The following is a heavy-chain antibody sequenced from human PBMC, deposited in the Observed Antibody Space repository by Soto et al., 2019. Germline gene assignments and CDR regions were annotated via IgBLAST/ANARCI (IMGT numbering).Heavy chain of an antibody. V-gene: IGHV3-21*01. CDR2: ISSSSLYI. Sequence: EVQLLESGGGLVKPGGSLRVSCAASGFTFSNYTMNWVRQAPGKGLEWVSAISSSSLYIYYADSVKGRFTISRDNAKNSLYLQMNSLGAEDTAVYYCARANYDFWSGYSNYFGMDVWGQGTTVTVSS. CDR1: GFTFSNYT. CDR3: ARANYDFWSGYSNYFGMDV. D-gene: IGHD3-3*01. J-gene: IGHJ6*02.